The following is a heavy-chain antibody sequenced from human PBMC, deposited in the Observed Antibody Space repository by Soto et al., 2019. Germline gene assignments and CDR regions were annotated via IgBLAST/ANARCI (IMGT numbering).Heavy chain of an antibody. D-gene: IGHD2-2*01. CDR2: ISGSGGST. Sequence: GGSLRLSCAASGFTFSSYSMSWVRQAPGKGLEWVSAISGSGGSTYYADSVKGRFTISRDNSKNTLYLQMNSLRAEDTAVYYCAKDHYEYQLLCLDYWGQGTLVTVSS. CDR3: AKDHYEYQLLCLDY. V-gene: IGHV3-23*01. J-gene: IGHJ4*02. CDR1: GFTFSSYS.